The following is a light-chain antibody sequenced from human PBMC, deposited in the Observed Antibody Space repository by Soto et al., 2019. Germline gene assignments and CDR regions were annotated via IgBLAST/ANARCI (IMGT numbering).Light chain of an antibody. CDR2: KAS. V-gene: IGKV1-5*03. J-gene: IGKJ1*01. CDR1: QTISIW. Sequence: DIQMTQSPSTLPGTVGARVTITRRASQTISIWLAWYKQKPGKAPKLLSYKASTLKSGVPSRFSGSGSGTEFTLTISSLKPDDFVTYYCQHYNSYSEAFGQGTKVDIK. CDR3: QHYNSYSEA.